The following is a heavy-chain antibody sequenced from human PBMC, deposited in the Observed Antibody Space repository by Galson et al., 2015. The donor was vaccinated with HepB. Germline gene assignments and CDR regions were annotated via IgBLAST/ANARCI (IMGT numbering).Heavy chain of an antibody. D-gene: IGHD5-12*01. CDR3: ARVPNVDGGLDSYYYYGMDV. V-gene: IGHV5-51*03. CDR2: IYPGDSDT. Sequence: QSGAEVKKPGESLKISCNGSGYSFTSYWIGWVRQMPGKGLEWMGIIYPGDSDTRYSPSFQGQVTISADKSISTAYLQWSSLKASETAMYYCARVPNVDGGLDSYYYYGMDVWGQGTTVTVSS. J-gene: IGHJ6*02. CDR1: GYSFTSYW.